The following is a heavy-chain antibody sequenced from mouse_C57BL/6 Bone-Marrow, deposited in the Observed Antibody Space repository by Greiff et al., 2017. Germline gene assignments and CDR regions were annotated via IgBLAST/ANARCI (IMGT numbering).Heavy chain of an antibody. Sequence: VHVKQSGAELVKPGASVKISCKASGYAFSSYWMNWVKQRPGKGLEWIGDINPNNGGTIYSQKFKGKATLTVDKSSSTAYMELRSLTSEDTAVYYCARAGDLDPGFAYWGQGTLVTVSA. V-gene: IGHV1-18*01. CDR2: INPNNGGT. CDR3: ARAGDLDPGFAY. CDR1: GYAFSSYW. J-gene: IGHJ3*01.